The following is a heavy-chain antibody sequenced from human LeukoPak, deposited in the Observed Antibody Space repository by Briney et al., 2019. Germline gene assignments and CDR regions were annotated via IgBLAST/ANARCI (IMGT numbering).Heavy chain of an antibody. CDR3: AKTSSSSGE. D-gene: IGHD6-6*01. V-gene: IGHV3-23*01. CDR1: RFTFSSYA. Sequence: AGGSLRLSCSTSRFTFSSYAMSWVRQAPGKGLEWVSAISDSGGKTYYANSVKGRFTISRDNSENTLYLQMTSLKAEDTAVYFCAKTSSSSGEWGQGTLVTVSS. J-gene: IGHJ4*02. CDR2: ISDSGGKT.